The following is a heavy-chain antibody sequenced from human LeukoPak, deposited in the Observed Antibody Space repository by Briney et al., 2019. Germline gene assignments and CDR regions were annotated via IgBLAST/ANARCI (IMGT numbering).Heavy chain of an antibody. CDR1: GYIFTTYA. V-gene: IGHV1-3*01. CDR2: INAGNGNT. Sequence: ASAKVSCKASGYIFTTYAMHWVRQAPGQRLEWMGWINAGNGNTKYSQKFLGRVTITRDTSASTAYMELSSLRSEDTAVYYCATTVTAGTYRYFQHWGQGTLVTVSS. CDR3: ATTVTAGTYRYFQH. D-gene: IGHD4-17*01. J-gene: IGHJ1*01.